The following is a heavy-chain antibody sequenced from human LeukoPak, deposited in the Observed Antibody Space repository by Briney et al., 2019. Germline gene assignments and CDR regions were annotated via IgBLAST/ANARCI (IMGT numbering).Heavy chain of an antibody. J-gene: IGHJ3*02. Sequence: ASVKVSCKASGYTFTGYYMHWVRQAPGQGLEWMGWINPNSGGTNYAQKFQGRVTMTRDTSISTAYMELSRLRSDDTAVYYCARVLQWELLDLAFDIWGQGTMVTVSS. D-gene: IGHD1-26*01. V-gene: IGHV1-2*02. CDR2: INPNSGGT. CDR3: ARVLQWELLDLAFDI. CDR1: GYTFTGYY.